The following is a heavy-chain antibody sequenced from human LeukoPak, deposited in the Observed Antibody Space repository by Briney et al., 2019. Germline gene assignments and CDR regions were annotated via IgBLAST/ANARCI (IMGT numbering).Heavy chain of an antibody. CDR3: ATEDPDWKNPNDY. Sequence: SETLSLTCTVSGGSISSSSYYWGWIRQPPGKGLEWIGSIYYSGSTYYNPSLKSRVTISVDTSKNQFSLKLSSATAADTAVYYCATEDPDWKNPNDYWGQGTLVTVSS. D-gene: IGHD1/OR15-1a*01. CDR2: IYYSGST. V-gene: IGHV4-39*01. J-gene: IGHJ4*02. CDR1: GGSISSSSYY.